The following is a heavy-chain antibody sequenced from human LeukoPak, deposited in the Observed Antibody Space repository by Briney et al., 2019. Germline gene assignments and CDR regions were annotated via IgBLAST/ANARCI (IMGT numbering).Heavy chain of an antibody. CDR2: ISSSGST. J-gene: IGHJ4*02. Sequence: SETLSLTCTVSGGSISSGDYHWSWIRQPAGKGLEWIGRISSSGSTNYNPSLKSRVTISVDTSKNQFSLKLSSVTAADTAVYYCARRYGSGSSGTFDYWGQGTLVTVSS. V-gene: IGHV4-61*02. CDR3: ARRYGSGSSGTFDY. D-gene: IGHD3-10*01. CDR1: GGSISSGDYH.